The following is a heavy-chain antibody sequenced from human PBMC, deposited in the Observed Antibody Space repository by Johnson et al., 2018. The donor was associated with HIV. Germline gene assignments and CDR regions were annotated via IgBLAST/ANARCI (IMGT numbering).Heavy chain of an antibody. V-gene: IGHV3-30*18. CDR3: AKDERQLGGWSHAFDI. CDR2: TSYDGSNK. Sequence: QVQLVESGGGLVQPGGSLRLSCAASGFAFSNFGMHWVRQAPGKGLEWVAVTSYDGSNKYYADSEKGRFTISRDNSKNTLYLQMISLRAEDTAVYFCAKDERQLGGWSHAFDIWGQGTKVTVSS. J-gene: IGHJ3*02. CDR1: GFAFSNFG. D-gene: IGHD3-16*01.